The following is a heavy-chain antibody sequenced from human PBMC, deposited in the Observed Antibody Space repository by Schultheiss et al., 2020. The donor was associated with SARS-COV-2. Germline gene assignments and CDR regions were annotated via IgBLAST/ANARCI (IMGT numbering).Heavy chain of an antibody. CDR1: GYTFTSYY. J-gene: IGHJ6*02. D-gene: IGHD6-13*01. V-gene: IGHV1-2*06. CDR2: INPNSGGT. Sequence: ASVKVSCKASGYTFTSYYMHWVRQAPGQGLEWMGRINPNSGGTNYAQKFQGRVTMTRDTSISTAYMELSRLRSDDTAVYYCARVRAAAGILTYYYGMDVWGQGTTVTVSS. CDR3: ARVRAAAGILTYYYGMDV.